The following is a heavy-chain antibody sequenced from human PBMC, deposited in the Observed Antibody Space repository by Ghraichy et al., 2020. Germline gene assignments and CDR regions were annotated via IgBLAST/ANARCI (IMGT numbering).Heavy chain of an antibody. J-gene: IGHJ5*02. CDR1: GYTFTSYA. V-gene: IGHV1-3*01. Sequence: ASVKVSCKASGYTFTSYAMHWVRQAPGQRLEWMGWINAGNGNTKYSQKFQGRVTITRDTSASTAYMELSSLRSEDTAVYYCARPARIAAAHPDGSNWFDPWGQGTLVTVSS. CDR3: ARPARIAAAHPDGSNWFDP. CDR2: INAGNGNT. D-gene: IGHD6-13*01.